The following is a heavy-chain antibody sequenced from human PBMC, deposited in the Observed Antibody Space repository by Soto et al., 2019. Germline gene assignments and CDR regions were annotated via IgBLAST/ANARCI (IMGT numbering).Heavy chain of an antibody. CDR2: INAGNGNT. CDR1: GYTFTSYA. D-gene: IGHD3-16*01. J-gene: IGHJ4*02. Sequence: QVQLVQSGAEVKKPGASVKVSCKASGYTFTSYAMHWVRQAPGQRLEWMGWINAGNGNTKYSQKFQGRVTITRDTSASTADMELSSLRSEDTAVYYCARDPGLTGGSDYWGQGTLVTVSS. CDR3: ARDPGLTGGSDY. V-gene: IGHV1-3*01.